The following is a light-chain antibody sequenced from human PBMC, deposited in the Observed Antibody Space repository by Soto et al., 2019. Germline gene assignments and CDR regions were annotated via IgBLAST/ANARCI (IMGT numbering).Light chain of an antibody. J-gene: IGKJ1*01. V-gene: IGKV1-39*01. Sequence: DIQMTQSPSSLSASVGDRVTITCRASQSISSNLNWYQQKPGKAPKLLIYAASSLQSGVPSRFSGGGSGTDFTLTISSLQPDDFATYYCQHYNSYSEAFGQGTKVELK. CDR1: QSISSN. CDR3: QHYNSYSEA. CDR2: AAS.